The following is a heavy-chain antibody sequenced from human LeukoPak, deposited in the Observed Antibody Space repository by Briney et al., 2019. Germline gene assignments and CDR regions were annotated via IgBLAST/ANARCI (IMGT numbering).Heavy chain of an antibody. CDR1: GGSISSGDYY. J-gene: IGHJ4*02. CDR3: ARYDRYNFHFFIDY. D-gene: IGHD1-1*01. Sequence: PSETLSLTCTVSGGSISSGDYYWGWIRQPPGKGLEWMGNIYYSGSTYYNPSLKSRVTISVDTSKNQFSLKMRSVTAADTAVYYCARYDRYNFHFFIDYWGQGTLVTVSS. CDR2: IYYSGST. V-gene: IGHV4-39*07.